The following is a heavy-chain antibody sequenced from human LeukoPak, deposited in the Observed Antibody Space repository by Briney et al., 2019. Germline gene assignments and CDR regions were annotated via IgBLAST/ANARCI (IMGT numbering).Heavy chain of an antibody. CDR2: INHSGST. J-gene: IGHJ6*02. Sequence: SETLSLTCAVYGGSFSGYYWSWIRQPPGKGLEWIGEINHSGSTNYNPSLKSRVTISVDTSKNQFSLKLSSVTAADTAVYYCARVGGESPPFYYYYGMDVWGQGTTVTVSS. CDR1: GGSFSGYY. V-gene: IGHV4-34*01. D-gene: IGHD3-10*01. CDR3: ARVGGESPPFYYYYGMDV.